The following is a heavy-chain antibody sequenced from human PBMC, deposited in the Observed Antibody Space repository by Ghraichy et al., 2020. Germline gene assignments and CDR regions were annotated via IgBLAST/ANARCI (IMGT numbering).Heavy chain of an antibody. V-gene: IGHV3-48*02. CDR1: GFTFSSYS. J-gene: IGHJ6*02. CDR2: ISSSSSTI. D-gene: IGHD2-2*01. Sequence: RGSLRLSCAASGFTFSSYSMNWVRQAPGKGLEWVSYISSSSSTIYYADSVKGRFTISRDNAKNSLYLQMNSLRDEDTAVYYCARDQGLVPAAIFYYGMDVWGQGTTVTVSS. CDR3: ARDQGLVPAAIFYYGMDV.